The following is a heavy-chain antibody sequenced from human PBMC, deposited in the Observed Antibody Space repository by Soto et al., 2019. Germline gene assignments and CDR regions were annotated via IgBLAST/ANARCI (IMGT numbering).Heavy chain of an antibody. J-gene: IGHJ5*02. CDR3: ARVVPGAEAWFGP. CDR1: GYTFSNYG. Sequence: ASVKVSCKTSGYTFSNYGITWVRQAPGQPLEWLGWISLYSDGTNYAQKFQGRVSMTTDTSTTTAYVELRSLRSDDTAVYYCARVVPGAEAWFGPWGQGTLVTVSS. CDR2: ISLYSDGT. V-gene: IGHV1-18*01. D-gene: IGHD2-2*01.